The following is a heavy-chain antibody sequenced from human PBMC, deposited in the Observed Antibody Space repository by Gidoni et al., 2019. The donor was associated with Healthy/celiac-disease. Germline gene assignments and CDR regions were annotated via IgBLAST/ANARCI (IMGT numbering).Heavy chain of an antibody. V-gene: IGHV3-30*01. CDR1: GFTFSSYA. Sequence: QVQLVESGGGVVQPGRSLRLSCAASGFTFSSYAMHWVRQAPGKGLEWVAVISYDGSNKYYADSVKGRFTISRDNSKNTLYLQMNSLRAEDTAVYYCARDRGARGPYYFDYWGQGTLVTVSS. D-gene: IGHD3-10*01. J-gene: IGHJ4*02. CDR2: ISYDGSNK. CDR3: ARDRGARGPYYFDY.